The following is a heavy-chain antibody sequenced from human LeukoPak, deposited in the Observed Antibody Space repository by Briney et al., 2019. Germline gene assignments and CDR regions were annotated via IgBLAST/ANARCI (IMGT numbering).Heavy chain of an antibody. Sequence: GGTLRLSCAASGFTFSTYGMSWVRQAPGKGLEWVSAVSSTGGTTYYADSVKGRFTISRDNSKNTLFLQMNSLRAEDTAVYYCAKNGDRGAFCSGGTCYPYYYYYMDVWGKGTTVTISS. V-gene: IGHV3-23*01. CDR2: VSSTGGTT. J-gene: IGHJ6*03. CDR3: AKNGDRGAFCSGGTCYPYYYYYMDV. CDR1: GFTFSTYG. D-gene: IGHD2-15*01.